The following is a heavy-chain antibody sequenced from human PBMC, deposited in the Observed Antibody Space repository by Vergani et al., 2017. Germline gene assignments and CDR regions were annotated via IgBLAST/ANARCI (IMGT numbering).Heavy chain of an antibody. CDR2: IIPILGIA. CDR3: ARSSGYDFDFKQVDYYYYGMDV. V-gene: IGHV1-69*02. D-gene: IGHD5-12*01. J-gene: IGHJ6*02. Sequence: QVQLVQSGAEVKKPGSSVKVSCKASGGTFSSYTISWVRQAPGQGLEWMGRIIPILGIANYAQKFQGRVTITADKSTSTAYMELSSLRSEDPAVYYCARSSGYDFDFKQVDYYYYGMDVWGQGTTVTVSS. CDR1: GGTFSSYT.